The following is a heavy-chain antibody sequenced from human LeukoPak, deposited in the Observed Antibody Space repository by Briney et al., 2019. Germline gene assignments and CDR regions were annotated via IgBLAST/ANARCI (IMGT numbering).Heavy chain of an antibody. CDR2: IYYSGST. CDR1: GGSISSYY. D-gene: IGHD3-3*01. J-gene: IGHJ3*02. CDR3: ARDFRAFWSGNDAFDI. V-gene: IGHV4-59*01. Sequence: SETLSLTCTVSGGSISSYYWSWIRQPPGKGLEWIGYIYYSGSTNYNPSLKSRVTISVDTSKNQFSLELSSVTAADTAVYYCARDFRAFWSGNDAFDIWGQGTMVTVSS.